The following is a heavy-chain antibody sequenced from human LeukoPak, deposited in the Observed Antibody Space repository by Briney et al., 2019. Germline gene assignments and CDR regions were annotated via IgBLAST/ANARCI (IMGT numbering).Heavy chain of an antibody. D-gene: IGHD2-2*02. CDR2: IYYSGST. Sequence: SETLSLTCTVSGGSISSYYWSWIRQPPGKGLEWIGYIYYSGSTNYNPSLKSRVTMSVDTSKNQFSLKLSSVTAADTAVYHCARDRGYQLLYRELDYWGQGTLVTVSS. CDR3: ARDRGYQLLYRELDY. V-gene: IGHV4-59*12. CDR1: GGSISSYY. J-gene: IGHJ4*02.